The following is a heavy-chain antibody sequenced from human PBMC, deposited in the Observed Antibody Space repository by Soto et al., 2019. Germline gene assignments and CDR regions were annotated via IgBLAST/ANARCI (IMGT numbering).Heavy chain of an antibody. J-gene: IGHJ4*02. CDR1: GFTFSNYA. Sequence: EVQLLESGGGLVQRGGSLKLSCATSGFTFSNYAMTWVRQAPGKGLEWVSSITASGVTSYYADSARGRFTIARDNSKNTLYLQMNSLRAEDTALYYYAKNDNLGIDWGQGTLVTVSS. V-gene: IGHV3-23*01. D-gene: IGHD3-9*01. CDR3: AKNDNLGID. CDR2: ITASGVTS.